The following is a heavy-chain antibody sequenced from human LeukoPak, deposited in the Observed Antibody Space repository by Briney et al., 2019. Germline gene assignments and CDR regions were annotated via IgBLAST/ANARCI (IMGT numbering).Heavy chain of an antibody. V-gene: IGHV4-39*01. D-gene: IGHD4-23*01. CDR1: GGSISSSSYY. CDR2: LYYSGHI. J-gene: IGHJ4*02. CDR3: AWGWQLSYYFDY. Sequence: SETLSLTCTVSGGSISSSSYYWGWIRQPPGKGLEWIGSLYYSGHIYFNPSLKSRVTISVDTSKNQVSLKLKSVTAADTAVYYCAWGWQLSYYFDYWGQGTLVTVSS.